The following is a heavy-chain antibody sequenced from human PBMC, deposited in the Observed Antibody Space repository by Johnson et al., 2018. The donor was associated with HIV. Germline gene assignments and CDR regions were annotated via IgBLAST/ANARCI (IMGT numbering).Heavy chain of an antibody. D-gene: IGHD6-13*01. CDR1: GFTFSSYP. Sequence: QVQLVESGGGVVQPGRSPRLACAASGFTFSSYPMHWVRQAPGQGLAWVAVLSFEGRNKYYGDSLYGRFTPSQDNSKNRLYVQMNSLRAEDTAVYFCARGVKQQLSVVDAFDIWGQGTMVTVSS. CDR3: ARGVKQQLSVVDAFDI. V-gene: IGHV3-30*04. CDR2: LSFEGRNK. J-gene: IGHJ3*02.